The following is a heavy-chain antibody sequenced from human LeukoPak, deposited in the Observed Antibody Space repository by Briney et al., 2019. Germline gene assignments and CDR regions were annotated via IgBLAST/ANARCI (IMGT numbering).Heavy chain of an antibody. J-gene: IGHJ4*02. CDR2: ISPNSGDT. V-gene: IGHV1-2*02. CDR1: GYSFTGYY. CDR3: ARDGNLGY. Sequence: ASVKVSCKASGYSFTGYYMHWARQAPGQGLEWMGWISPNSGDTNYAQKFQGRVTMTRDTSISTAYMEVSGLRSDDTAVYYCARDGNLGYWGQGTLVTVSS.